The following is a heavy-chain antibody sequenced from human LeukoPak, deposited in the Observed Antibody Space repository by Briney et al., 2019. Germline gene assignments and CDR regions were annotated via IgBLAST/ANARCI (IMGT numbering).Heavy chain of an antibody. CDR2: ITTYNGNT. Sequence: ASVKVSCKASGYTFTSYPISWVRQAPGQGLEWMGWITTYNGNTHYAQKLQGRVTMTTETSTSTAYMDLRGLRSDDTAAYYCARGYDYGDYVGDFDYWGQGTLVTVSS. D-gene: IGHD4-17*01. J-gene: IGHJ4*02. V-gene: IGHV1-18*01. CDR1: GYTFTSYP. CDR3: ARGYDYGDYVGDFDY.